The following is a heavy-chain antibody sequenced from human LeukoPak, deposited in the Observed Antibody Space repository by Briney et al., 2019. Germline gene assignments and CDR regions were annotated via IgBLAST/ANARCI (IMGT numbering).Heavy chain of an antibody. D-gene: IGHD3-16*01. V-gene: IGHV4-34*01. CDR2: INHSGST. J-gene: IGHJ4*02. CDR1: GGSFSGYY. CDR3: ARGCDDYVWGSYLYYFDY. Sequence: SSETLSLTCAVYGGSFSGYYWSWIRQPPGKGLEWIGEINHSGSTNYNPSLKSRVTISVDTSKNQFSLKLSSVTAADTAVYYCARGCDDYVWGSYLYYFDYWGQGTLVTVSS.